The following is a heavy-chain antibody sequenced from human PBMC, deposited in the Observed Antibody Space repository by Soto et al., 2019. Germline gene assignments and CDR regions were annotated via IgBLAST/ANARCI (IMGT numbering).Heavy chain of an antibody. J-gene: IGHJ6*02. V-gene: IGHV3-23*01. Sequence: GGSLRLSCTASGFTFSSYAMSWVRQAPGKGLEWVSSINGGGGTTNYADSVKGRFTIYRDNAKNTLYLQMNSLRAEDTAVYYCAKAPGISGYSSSWDNYYYSAMDVWGQGTTVTVSS. CDR3: AKAPGISGYSSSWDNYYYSAMDV. D-gene: IGHD6-13*01. CDR1: GFTFSSYA. CDR2: INGGGGTT.